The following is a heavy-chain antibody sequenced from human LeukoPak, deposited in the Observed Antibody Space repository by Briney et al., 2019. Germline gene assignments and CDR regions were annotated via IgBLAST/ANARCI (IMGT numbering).Heavy chain of an antibody. CDR2: ISGSGGST. Sequence: PGGSLRLSCAASGFTFSSDAMSWVRQAPGKGLEWVSAISGSGGSTYYADSVKGRFTISRDNSKNTLYLQMNSLRAEDTAVYYCAKEGSVIFPAMVSYYFDYWGQGTLVTVSS. V-gene: IGHV3-23*01. CDR1: GFTFSSDA. J-gene: IGHJ4*02. CDR3: AKEGSVIFPAMVSYYFDY. D-gene: IGHD5-18*01.